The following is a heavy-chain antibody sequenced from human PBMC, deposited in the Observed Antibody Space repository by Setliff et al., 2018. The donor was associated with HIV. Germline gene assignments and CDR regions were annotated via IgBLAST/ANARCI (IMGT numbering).Heavy chain of an antibody. Sequence: GGSLRLSCAASGFPFSNYWMGWVRQAPGKGLEWVANINQDGSAKDYVDSVKGRFTISRDNAKNSLYLQMHSLRADDTAVYYCARRLGSSAGGDFWGQGTLVTVSS. CDR2: INQDGSAK. CDR3: ARRLGSSAGGDF. J-gene: IGHJ4*02. D-gene: IGHD6-6*01. CDR1: GFPFSNYW. V-gene: IGHV3-7*01.